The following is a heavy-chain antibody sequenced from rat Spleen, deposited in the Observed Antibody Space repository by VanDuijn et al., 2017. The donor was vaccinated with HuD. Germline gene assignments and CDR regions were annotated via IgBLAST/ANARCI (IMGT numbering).Heavy chain of an antibody. CDR2: INIGGGIT. D-gene: IGHD1-12*01. Sequence: EVQLVESGGGLVQPGRSLKLSCAASGFTFSNYYMAWVRQAPTKGLEWVAYINIGGGITYYRDSVKGRFTISSDNAKSTLYLQMDSLRSEDTATYYCTTARNVPSYWYFDFWGPGTMVTVSS. J-gene: IGHJ1*01. CDR3: TTARNVPSYWYFDF. V-gene: IGHV5-27*01. CDR1: GFTFSNYY.